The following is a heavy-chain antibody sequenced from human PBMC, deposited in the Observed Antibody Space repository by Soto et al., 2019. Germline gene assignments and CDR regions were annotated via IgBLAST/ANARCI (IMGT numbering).Heavy chain of an antibody. CDR2: IWYDGSNK. D-gene: IGHD3-3*01. CDR1: GFTFSSYG. CDR3: ARGSRSGFDFDY. Sequence: QVQLVESGGGVVQPGRSLRLSCAAPGFTFSSYGMHWVRQAPGKGLEWVAVIWYDGSNKYYADSVKGRFTISRDNSKNTLYLQMNSLRAEDTAVYYCARGSRSGFDFDYWGQGTLVTVSS. J-gene: IGHJ4*02. V-gene: IGHV3-33*01.